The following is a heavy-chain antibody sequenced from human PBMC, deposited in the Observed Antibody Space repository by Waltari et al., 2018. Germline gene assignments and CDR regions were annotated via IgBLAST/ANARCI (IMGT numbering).Heavy chain of an antibody. CDR1: GYTFTSYD. Sequence: QVQLVQSGAEVKKPGASVKVSCKASGYTFTSYDINWVRQATGQGLEGMGWMNPNIGNTGYAKKFQGRVTMTRNTSISTAYMELSSLRSEDTAVYYCARRVVVAATGYYFDYWGQGTLVTVSS. V-gene: IGHV1-8*02. CDR3: ARRVVVAATGYYFDY. CDR2: MNPNIGNT. J-gene: IGHJ4*02. D-gene: IGHD2-15*01.